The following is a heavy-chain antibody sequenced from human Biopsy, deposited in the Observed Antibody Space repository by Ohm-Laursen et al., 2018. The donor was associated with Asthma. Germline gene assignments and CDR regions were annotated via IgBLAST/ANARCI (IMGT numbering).Heavy chain of an antibody. D-gene: IGHD4-23*01. CDR3: AKGEDPSPVAGGFDV. J-gene: IGHJ3*01. Sequence: SPRLSCAATAFTFSRSGMHWVRQAPGKGLEWVSLISYDASYSTYADSVKGRFTISRDNSRRTLYLHMNFLRTEDTAVYYCAKGEDPSPVAGGFDVWGQGTEVTVSS. CDR1: AFTFSRSG. CDR2: ISYDASYS. V-gene: IGHV3-30*18.